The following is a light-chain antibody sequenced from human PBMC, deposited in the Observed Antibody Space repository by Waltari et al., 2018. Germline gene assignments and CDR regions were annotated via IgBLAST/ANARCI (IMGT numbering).Light chain of an antibody. CDR3: QSYDSSLTGSV. J-gene: IGLJ2*01. Sequence: QSVLTQPPSVSGAPGQRVTISCTGSSSNIGAGYDVHWYQQLPGTAPKLLIFVTGHRPSGVPDRFSGSKSGTSASLAITGLQPEDEADYYCQSYDSSLTGSVFGGGTKVTVL. CDR1: SSNIGAGYD. CDR2: VTG. V-gene: IGLV1-40*01.